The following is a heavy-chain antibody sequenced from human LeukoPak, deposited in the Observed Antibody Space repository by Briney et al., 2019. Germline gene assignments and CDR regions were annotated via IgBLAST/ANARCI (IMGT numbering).Heavy chain of an antibody. D-gene: IGHD3-3*01. CDR2: ISSSSSTI. J-gene: IGHJ3*02. CDR3: AIDHLLRFLEWSRGAFDI. V-gene: IGHV3-48*01. CDR1: GFTFSSYS. Sequence: GGSLRLSCAASGFTFSSYSMNWVRQAPGKGLEWVSYISSSSSTIYYADSVKGRFTISRDNAKNSLYLQMNSLRAEDTAVYYCAIDHLLRFLEWSRGAFDIWGQGTMDTVSS.